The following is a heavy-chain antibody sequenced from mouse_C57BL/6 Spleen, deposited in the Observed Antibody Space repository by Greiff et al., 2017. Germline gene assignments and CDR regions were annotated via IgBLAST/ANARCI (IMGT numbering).Heavy chain of an antibody. CDR1: GYTFTSYW. V-gene: IGHV1-53*01. J-gene: IGHJ2*01. Sequence: QVQLQQPGTELVKPGASVKLSCKASGYTFTSYWMHWVKQRPGQGLEWIGNINPSNGGTNYNEKFKSKATLTVDKSSSTAYMQLSSLTSEDSAVYYCARCINYYGSRGDYFDYWGQGTTLTVSS. D-gene: IGHD1-1*01. CDR3: ARCINYYGSRGDYFDY. CDR2: INPSNGGT.